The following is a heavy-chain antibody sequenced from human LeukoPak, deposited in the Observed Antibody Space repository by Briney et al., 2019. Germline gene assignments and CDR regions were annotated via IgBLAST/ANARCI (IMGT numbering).Heavy chain of an antibody. D-gene: IGHD3-3*01. V-gene: IGHV4-34*01. CDR1: GGSFSGYY. CDR3: ARGRKNTIFGVVTPFDY. CDR2: INHSGST. J-gene: IGHJ4*02. Sequence: SETLSLTCAVYGGSFSGYYWSWIRQPPGKGLEWMGEINHSGSTNYNPSLKSRVTISVDTSKNQFSLKLSSVTAADTAVYYCARGRKNTIFGVVTPFDYWGQGTLVTVSS.